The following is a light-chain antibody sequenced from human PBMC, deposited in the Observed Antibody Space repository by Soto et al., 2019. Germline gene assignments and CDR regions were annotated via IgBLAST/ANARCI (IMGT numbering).Light chain of an antibody. CDR1: QSIVTY. Sequence: DIQMTQSPSSLSASVGDRVTITCRASQSIVTYLNWYLQKPGKAPKLLIYAASNLQSGVPSRFSGSGSGTEFTLTIGGLQPDDFATYYCQQLNSYPITFGQGTRLEIK. J-gene: IGKJ5*01. V-gene: IGKV1-9*01. CDR3: QQLNSYPIT. CDR2: AAS.